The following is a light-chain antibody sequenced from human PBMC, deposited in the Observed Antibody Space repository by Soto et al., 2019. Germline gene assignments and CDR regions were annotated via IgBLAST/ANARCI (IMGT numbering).Light chain of an antibody. J-gene: IGLJ2*01. CDR2: EVS. Sequence: QSVLTQPPSASGSPGQSVTISCTGTSSEVGGYNYVSWYQQHPGKAPKLMISEVSKRPSGVPDRFSGSKSGNTASLTVSGLHADDEADYYCSSFAGNNKWVFGGGTKLTVL. CDR1: SSEVGGYNY. V-gene: IGLV2-8*01. CDR3: SSFAGNNKWV.